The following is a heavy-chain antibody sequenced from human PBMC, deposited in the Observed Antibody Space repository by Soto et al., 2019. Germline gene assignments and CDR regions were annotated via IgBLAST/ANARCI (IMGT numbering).Heavy chain of an antibody. Sequence: SETRSLTCTVSGCSISSGGYYLSWIRPHPGKGLEWIGYIYYSGSTYYNPSLKSRVTISVDTSKNQFSLKLSSVTAADTAVYYCARVIADTMISTFDYWGQGTLVTVSS. CDR3: ARVIADTMISTFDY. V-gene: IGHV4-31*03. CDR1: GCSISSGGYY. CDR2: IYYSGST. J-gene: IGHJ4*02. D-gene: IGHD3-22*01.